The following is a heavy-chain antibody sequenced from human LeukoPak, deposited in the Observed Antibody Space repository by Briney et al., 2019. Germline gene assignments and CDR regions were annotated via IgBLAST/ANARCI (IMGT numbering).Heavy chain of an antibody. CDR1: GASSSSYC. V-gene: IGHV4-59*06. J-gene: IGHJ6*02. CDR2: IHCSGTT. D-gene: IGHD6-13*01. CDR3: AGGIASAGGFDFDYGMDV. Sequence: ASETLSRTCTGSGASSSSYCWTWLRQAPGKGREWCGYIHCSGTTYYNPSLKSRVTISVDTSKNQYSLKLSSVTAADTAVYYCAGGIASAGGFDFDYGMDVWGQGTMVTVSS.